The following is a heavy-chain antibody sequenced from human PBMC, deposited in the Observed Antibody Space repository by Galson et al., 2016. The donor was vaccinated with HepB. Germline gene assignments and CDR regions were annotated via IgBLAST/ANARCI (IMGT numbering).Heavy chain of an antibody. V-gene: IGHV4-59*12. Sequence: SETLSLTCTVSGDSISIYYWSWIRQSPGKGLEWIGYIYYTGSTTYNPSLKSRVAISVDTSKNQFSLKLSSVTAADTAVYYCARAPASGYNYEGPVWFDTWGLGTLVTVSS. CDR1: GDSISIYY. J-gene: IGHJ5*02. D-gene: IGHD3-22*01. CDR3: ARAPASGYNYEGPVWFDT. CDR2: IYYTGST.